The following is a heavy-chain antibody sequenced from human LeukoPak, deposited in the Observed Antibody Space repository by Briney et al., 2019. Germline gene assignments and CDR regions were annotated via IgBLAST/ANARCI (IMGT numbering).Heavy chain of an antibody. V-gene: IGHV1-8*01. Sequence: GASVKVSCKASGYTFTSYDINWVRQATGQGLEWMGWMNPNSGNTGYAQKFQGRATMTRNTSISTAYMELSSLRSEDTAVYYCARAYYYYYYMDVWGKGTTVTVSS. CDR3: ARAYYYYYYMDV. CDR2: MNPNSGNT. J-gene: IGHJ6*03. CDR1: GYTFTSYD.